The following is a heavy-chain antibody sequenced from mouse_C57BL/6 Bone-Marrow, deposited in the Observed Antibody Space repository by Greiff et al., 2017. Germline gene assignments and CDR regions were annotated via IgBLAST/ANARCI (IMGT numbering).Heavy chain of an antibody. Sequence: VQLQQSGPELVRPGVSVKISCKGSGYTFTDYALHWVKQRHAKSLEWIGVISTYYGDASYNQKFKDKATMTVDKSSSTAYMELASLTSEDSAVYYCARANGYYRWDFDVWGTGTTVTVSS. CDR2: ISTYYGDA. CDR1: GYTFTDYA. D-gene: IGHD2-3*01. V-gene: IGHV1-67*01. J-gene: IGHJ1*03. CDR3: ARANGYYRWDFDV.